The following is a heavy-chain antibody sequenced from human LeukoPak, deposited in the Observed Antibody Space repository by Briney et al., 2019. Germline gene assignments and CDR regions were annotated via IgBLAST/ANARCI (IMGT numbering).Heavy chain of an antibody. Sequence: GGPLSLSCAVSGFPFSDFAMSWVRQAPGKGLEWVSTISGGGDNTYFADSVKGRFTISRDNSKNTLFLQMVSLRAEDTAVYYCAKIEGALLGNYYMDGWGKGTTVTVSS. CDR1: GFPFSDFA. J-gene: IGHJ6*03. V-gene: IGHV3-23*01. CDR3: AKIEGALLGNYYMDG. CDR2: ISGGGDNT.